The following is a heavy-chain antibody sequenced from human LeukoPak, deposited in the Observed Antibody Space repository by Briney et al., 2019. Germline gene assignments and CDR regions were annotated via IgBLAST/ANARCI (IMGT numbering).Heavy chain of an antibody. Sequence: GASVKVSCKASGYTFTSYGISWVRQAPGQGLEWMGWISAYNGNTNYAQKLQGRVTMTTDTSTSTAYMELRSLGSDDTAVYYCARDPSIAAAGIFDYWGQGTLVTVSS. CDR3: ARDPSIAAAGIFDY. CDR1: GYTFTSYG. J-gene: IGHJ4*02. V-gene: IGHV1-18*01. CDR2: ISAYNGNT. D-gene: IGHD6-13*01.